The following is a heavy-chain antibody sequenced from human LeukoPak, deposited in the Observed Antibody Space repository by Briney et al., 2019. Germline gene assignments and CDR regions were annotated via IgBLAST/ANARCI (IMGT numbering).Heavy chain of an antibody. J-gene: IGHJ5*02. CDR1: GGSFSGYY. CDR2: INHSGST. D-gene: IGHD2-15*01. CDR3: ARGLSAYCSGGSCYSDWFDP. Sequence: SETLSLTCAVDGGSFSGYYWSWIRQPPGKGLEWIGEINHSGSTNYNPSLKSRVTISVDTSKNQFSLKLSSVTAADTAVYYCARGLSAYCSGGSCYSDWFDPWGQGTLVTVSS. V-gene: IGHV4-34*01.